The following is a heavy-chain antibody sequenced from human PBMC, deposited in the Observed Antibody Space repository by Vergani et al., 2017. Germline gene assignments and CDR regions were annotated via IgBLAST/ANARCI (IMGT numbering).Heavy chain of an antibody. Sequence: QAQLQESGPGLVKPSETLSLTCHVFGVSVTDYNCNWIRQAPGKGLEWIGSLSTTGGATHASHNPSLKSRVSISVDTSKSHFSLRLTSVTAAASAIYYCAGDTHSWQRADRWGQGLLVSVSS. V-gene: IGHV4-59*02. CDR3: AGDTHSWQRADR. D-gene: IGHD6-13*01. J-gene: IGHJ5*02. CDR2: LSTTGGA. CDR1: GVSVTDYN.